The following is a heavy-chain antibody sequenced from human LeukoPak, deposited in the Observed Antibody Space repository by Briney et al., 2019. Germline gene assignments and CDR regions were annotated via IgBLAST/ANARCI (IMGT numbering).Heavy chain of an antibody. V-gene: IGHV4-39*07. CDR2: IYYSGST. J-gene: IGHJ4*02. Sequence: SETLSLTYTVSGGSISSSSYYWGWIRQPPGKGLEWIGSIYYSGSTYYNPSLKSRVTISVDTSKNQFSLKLSSVTAADTAVYYCAKSGSYYPYFDYWGQGTLVTVSS. D-gene: IGHD1-26*01. CDR1: GGSISSSSYY. CDR3: AKSGSYYPYFDY.